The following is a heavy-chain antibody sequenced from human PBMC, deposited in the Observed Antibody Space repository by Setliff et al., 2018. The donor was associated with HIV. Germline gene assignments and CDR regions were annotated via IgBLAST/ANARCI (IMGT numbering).Heavy chain of an antibody. CDR1: GDSISSGYYY. CDR2: IYTSGRT. CDR3: ARDGETTVMGDAFDI. V-gene: IGHV4-61*02. D-gene: IGHD4-4*01. Sequence: SETLSLTCTVSGDSISSGYYYWSWIRQPAGKGLEWIGRIYTSGRTKYNPSLQSRVTISVDASKNQFSLRLRSVTAADTAAYYCARDGETTVMGDAFDIWGQGTMVTV. J-gene: IGHJ3*02.